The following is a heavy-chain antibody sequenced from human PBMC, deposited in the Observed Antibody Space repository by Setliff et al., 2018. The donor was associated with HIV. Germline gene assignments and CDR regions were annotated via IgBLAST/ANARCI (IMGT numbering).Heavy chain of an antibody. Sequence: GGSLRLSCAASGFTFSSYSMNWVRQAPGKGLEWVSYISSSSSYTHYADSVKGRFTISRDNVENSLYLQMNSLRAEDTAVYYCARDNGRYFDRGWFDPWGQGALVTVSS. D-gene: IGHD3-9*01. J-gene: IGHJ5*02. V-gene: IGHV3-21*01. CDR1: GFTFSSYS. CDR3: ARDNGRYFDRGWFDP. CDR2: ISSSSSYT.